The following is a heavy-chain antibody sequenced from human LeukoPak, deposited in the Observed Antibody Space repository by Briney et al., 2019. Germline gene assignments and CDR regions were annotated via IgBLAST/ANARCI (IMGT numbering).Heavy chain of an antibody. CDR3: AREMERYFDY. J-gene: IGHJ4*02. V-gene: IGHV3-23*01. CDR2: ITASGGT. D-gene: IGHD1-26*01. Sequence: GGSLRLSCAASGFTFSSYAMSWVRQAPRKGLEWVSTITASGGTYYADSLKGRFTISRDNSKNTLYLQMNSLRAEDTAMYYCAREMERYFDYWGQGTLVTVSS. CDR1: GFTFSSYA.